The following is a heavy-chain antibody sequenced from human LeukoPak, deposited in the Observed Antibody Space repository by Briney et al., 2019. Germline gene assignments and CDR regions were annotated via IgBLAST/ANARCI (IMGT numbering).Heavy chain of an antibody. J-gene: IGHJ4*02. Sequence: GESLKISCEGSGYTFTNNWITWVRQMPGKGPEWFGRFKPSDSDTVYSPSFQGHVTISADRSINTVYLQWSSLEASDTAMYYCARGHGWTDYWGQGTLVTVSS. V-gene: IGHV5-10-1*01. CDR2: FKPSDSDT. CDR1: GYTFTNNW. CDR3: ARGHGWTDY. D-gene: IGHD6-19*01.